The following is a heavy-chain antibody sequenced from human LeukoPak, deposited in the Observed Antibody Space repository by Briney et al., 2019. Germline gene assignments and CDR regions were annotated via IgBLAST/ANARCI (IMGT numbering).Heavy chain of an antibody. V-gene: IGHV3-9*01. CDR1: GFTFDDHA. Sequence: PGGSLRLSCAASGFTFDDHAMHWVRHFPGKGLEGVSGVSWNSVTISYADSVKGRFTFSRANAKNSLFLEMNTPRPEDTAFYHCTKDLRNPGSPRRYFVSRGQGGLISVSS. D-gene: IGHD6-25*01. J-gene: IGHJ4*02. CDR2: VSWNSVTI. CDR3: TKDLRNPGSPRRYFVS.